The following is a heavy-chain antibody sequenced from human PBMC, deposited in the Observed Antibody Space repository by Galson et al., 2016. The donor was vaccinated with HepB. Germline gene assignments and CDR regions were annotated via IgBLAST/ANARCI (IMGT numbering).Heavy chain of an antibody. CDR2: INHRGST. CDR3: AREPRPITIFGVEPPLWYFDL. Sequence: TLSLTCTVSDGSIGTGGYFWSWIRQHPGKGLEWIGYINHRGSTNYNPSLKSRLTMSIHTSENQFSLTMTSVTAADTAVYYCAREPRPITIFGVEPPLWYFDLWGRGTLVSVAS. D-gene: IGHD3-3*01. J-gene: IGHJ2*01. CDR1: DGSIGTGGYF. V-gene: IGHV4-31*03.